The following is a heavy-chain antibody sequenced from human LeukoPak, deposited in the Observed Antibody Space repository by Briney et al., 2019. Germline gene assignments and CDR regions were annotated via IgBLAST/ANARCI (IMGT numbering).Heavy chain of an antibody. CDR1: GINVSANY. V-gene: IGHV3-66*02. D-gene: IGHD6-13*01. CDR2: IYGAGAA. J-gene: IGHJ4*02. Sequence: PGGSLRLSCAASGINVSANYMTWIRQAPGKGLEWVSLIYGAGAAYYAESVRGRFIISRDNSKNTLFLQMNSPRAEDTAVYYCVSSTGQQLIPYDYWGQGTHVAVSS. CDR3: VSSTGQQLIPYDY.